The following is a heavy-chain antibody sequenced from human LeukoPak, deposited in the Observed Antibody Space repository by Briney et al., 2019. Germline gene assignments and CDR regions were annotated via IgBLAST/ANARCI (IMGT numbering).Heavy chain of an antibody. CDR3: ARDGPYAFWSGYESHDAFDI. Sequence: PSETLSLTXTVSGGSISSYYWSWIRQPPGKGLEWIGYIDYSGSTNYNPSLKSRVTISVDTSKNQFSLKLSSVTAADTAVYYCARDGPYAFWSGYESHDAFDIWGQGTMVTVSS. V-gene: IGHV4-59*01. CDR2: IDYSGST. D-gene: IGHD3-3*01. J-gene: IGHJ3*02. CDR1: GGSISSYY.